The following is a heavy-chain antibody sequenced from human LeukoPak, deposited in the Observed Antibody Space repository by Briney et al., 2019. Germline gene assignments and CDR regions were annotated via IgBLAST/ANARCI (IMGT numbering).Heavy chain of an antibody. J-gene: IGHJ3*02. Sequence: TGGSLRLSCAASGFTFSSYWMSWVRQAPGKGLEWVANIKKDGSENYYVDSVKGRFTISRDNAKKSLYLQMKSLRAEDTAVYYCARDPGDVAAAHDAFDIWGQGTMVTVSS. V-gene: IGHV3-7*01. CDR2: IKKDGSEN. CDR3: ARDPGDVAAAHDAFDI. CDR1: GFTFSSYW. D-gene: IGHD2-15*01.